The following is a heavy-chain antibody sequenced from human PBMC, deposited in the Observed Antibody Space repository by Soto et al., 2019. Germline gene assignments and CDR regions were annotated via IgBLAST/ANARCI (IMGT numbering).Heavy chain of an antibody. CDR3: ARGGYCRGGNCYVNWYFDL. J-gene: IGHJ2*01. CDR1: GFTFSNNW. D-gene: IGHD2-15*01. V-gene: IGHV3-74*01. CDR2: INSDGSST. Sequence: EVQLVESGGGLVQPGGSLRLSCAASGFTFSNNWMHWVRQAPGKGLVWVSRINSDGSSTTYADSVKGRFTISRDNAKNTLYLQMHSLRAEDTAVYYCARGGYCRGGNCYVNWYFDLWGRGTLVTVSS.